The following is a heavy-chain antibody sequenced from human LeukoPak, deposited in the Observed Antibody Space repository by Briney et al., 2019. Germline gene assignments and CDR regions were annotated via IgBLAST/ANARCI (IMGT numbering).Heavy chain of an antibody. Sequence: GGSLRLSCAASGFTFSSYGMHWVRQAPGKGLEWVAFIRYDGSNKYYADSVKGRFTISRDNSKNTLYLQMNSLRAEDTAVYYCARDNSVGDIAWWFDPWGQGTLVTVSS. V-gene: IGHV3-30*02. CDR2: IRYDGSNK. CDR1: GFTFSSYG. CDR3: ARDNSVGDIAWWFDP. J-gene: IGHJ5*02. D-gene: IGHD3-10*01.